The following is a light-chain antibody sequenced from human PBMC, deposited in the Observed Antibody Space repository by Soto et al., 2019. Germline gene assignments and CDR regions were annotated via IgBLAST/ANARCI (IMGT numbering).Light chain of an antibody. CDR3: QQYGSSST. V-gene: IGKV3-20*01. CDR2: GAS. CDR1: QTVNNNY. J-gene: IGKJ5*01. Sequence: DIVLTQSPGTLSLSPGERAILSCRASQTVNNNYLAWYQQKPGQAPRLLIYGASSRPTGIPDRFSGSGSGTDFTLTISRLEPEDFAVYYCQQYGSSSTFGQGTRLEIK.